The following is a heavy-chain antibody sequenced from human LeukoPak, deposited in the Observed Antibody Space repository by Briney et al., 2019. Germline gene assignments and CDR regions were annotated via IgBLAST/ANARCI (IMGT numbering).Heavy chain of an antibody. CDR3: AKNVGYSSGWRFDY. Sequence: GGSLRLSCAASGFTFSSYAMSWVRQAPGKGLEWVSAISGGGDNTYYADSVKGRFTISRDNSKNTLYLQMNSLRAEDTAVYYCAKNVGYSSGWRFDYWGQGTLVTVSS. CDR1: GFTFSSYA. D-gene: IGHD6-19*01. CDR2: ISGGGDNT. V-gene: IGHV3-23*01. J-gene: IGHJ4*02.